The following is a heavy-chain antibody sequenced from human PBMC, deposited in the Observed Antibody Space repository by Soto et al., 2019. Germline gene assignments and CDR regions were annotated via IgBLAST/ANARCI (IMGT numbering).Heavy chain of an antibody. D-gene: IGHD3-10*01. CDR1: GFAFSSYA. Sequence: QVQLVESGGGVVQPGRSLRLSCAASGFAFSSYAMHWVRQAPGKGRGWVAVISYDGSNKYYADSVKGRFTISRDNSKNTLYLQMNSLRAEDTAVYYCARDLSGSGDWGQGTLVTVSS. CDR2: ISYDGSNK. V-gene: IGHV3-30-3*01. CDR3: ARDLSGSGD. J-gene: IGHJ4*02.